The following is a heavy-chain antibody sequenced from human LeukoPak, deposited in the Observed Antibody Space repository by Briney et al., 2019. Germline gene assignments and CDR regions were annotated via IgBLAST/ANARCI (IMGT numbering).Heavy chain of an antibody. J-gene: IGHJ4*02. CDR1: GYTSTDYY. CDR2: IDPEDSET. D-gene: IGHD1-20*01. V-gene: IGHV1-69-2*01. Sequence: ASVKVSCKVSGYTSTDYYVHWVQQAPGKGLEWMGLIDPEDSETIYAEEFQGRVSITADTSTDTAYMELSSLRFDDTAVYYCATGHITGGTGFDYWGQGTLVTVSS. CDR3: ATGHITGGTGFDY.